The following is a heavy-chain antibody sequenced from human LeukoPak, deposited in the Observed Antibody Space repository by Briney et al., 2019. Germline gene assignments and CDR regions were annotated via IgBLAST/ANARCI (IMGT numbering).Heavy chain of an antibody. J-gene: IGHJ6*02. V-gene: IGHV1-3*01. CDR1: GYTFTSYA. D-gene: IGHD6-13*01. CDR2: INAGNGNT. CDR3: ARDPRAGRRYSSSWPSYYYYGMDV. Sequence: ASVKVSCKASGYTFTSYAMHWVRQAPGQRLEWMGWINAGNGNTKYSQKFQGRVTITRDTSASTAYMELSSLRSEDTAVYYCARDPRAGRRYSSSWPSYYYYGMDVWGQGTTVTVSS.